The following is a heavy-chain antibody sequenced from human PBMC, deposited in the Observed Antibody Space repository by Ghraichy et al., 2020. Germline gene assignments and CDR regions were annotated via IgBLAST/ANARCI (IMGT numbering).Heavy chain of an antibody. CDR3: ATYRDSSGSSPYYFDY. D-gene: IGHD3-22*01. J-gene: IGHJ4*02. CDR2: IYHSGST. CDR1: GYSISSGYY. V-gene: IGHV4-38-2*02. Sequence: SQTLSLTCTVSGYSISSGYYWGWIRQPPGKGLEWIGSIYHSGSTYYNPSLKSRVTISVDTSKNQFSLKLSSVTAADTAVYYCATYRDSSGSSPYYFDYWGPVTLVTVSS.